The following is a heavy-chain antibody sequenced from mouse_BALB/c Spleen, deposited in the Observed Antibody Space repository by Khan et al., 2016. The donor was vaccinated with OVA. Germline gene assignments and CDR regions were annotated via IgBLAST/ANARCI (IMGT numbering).Heavy chain of an antibody. D-gene: IGHD2-10*01. CDR3: ARPPYFSYTLDH. CDR2: INTYTGEP. V-gene: IGHV9-3-1*01. CDR1: GYTFTNYG. J-gene: IGHJ4*01. Sequence: QIQLVQSGPELKKPGETVKISCKASGYTFTNYGMNWVKQSPGKALKWMGWINTYTGEPTYADDFKGRFAFSLETSANTAYLQINNLKNEDTATDCCARPPYFSYTLDHGGQGTSVTVAS.